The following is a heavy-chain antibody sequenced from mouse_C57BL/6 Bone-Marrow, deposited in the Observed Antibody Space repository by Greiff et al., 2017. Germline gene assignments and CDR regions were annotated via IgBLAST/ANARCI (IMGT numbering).Heavy chain of an antibody. CDR3: ESLGDYFDY. V-gene: IGHV1-7*01. J-gene: IGHJ2*01. CDR1: GYTFTSYW. CDR2: INPSSGYT. Sequence: QVQLQQSGAELAKPGASVKLSCKASGYTFTSYWMHWVKQRPGQGLEWIGYINPSSGYTKYNQKFKDKVTLTADKSSSTAYMQLSSLTYEDSAVYYCESLGDYFDYWGQGTTLTVSS. D-gene: IGHD3-3*01.